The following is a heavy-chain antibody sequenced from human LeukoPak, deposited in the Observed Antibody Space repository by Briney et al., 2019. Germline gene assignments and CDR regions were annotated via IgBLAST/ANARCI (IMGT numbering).Heavy chain of an antibody. D-gene: IGHD6-19*01. CDR2: IYTSGTT. CDR1: GGSISSYY. Sequence: KPSETLSLTCTVSGGSISSYYWSWIRQPAGKGLEWIGRIYTSGTTDYKPSLKSRVTMSVDSSRNQFSLKLTSVTAADTAVYYCARGLYAVAGTSWFDPWGQGTLVTVSS. CDR3: ARGLYAVAGTSWFDP. J-gene: IGHJ5*02. V-gene: IGHV4-4*07.